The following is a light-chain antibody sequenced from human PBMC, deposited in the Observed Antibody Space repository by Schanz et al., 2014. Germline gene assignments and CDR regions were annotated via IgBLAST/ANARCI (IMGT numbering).Light chain of an antibody. J-gene: IGKJ1*01. Sequence: NVLTQSPGTLSLSPGERAALSCRASQNVDSVYLAWYQQKPGQAPRLLIYGASSRATGTPDRFSGSGSGTDFTLTISRLEPEDFAVYYCQQYGSSFGTFGQGTEVEIK. CDR1: QNVDSVY. CDR3: QQYGSSFGT. V-gene: IGKV3-20*01. CDR2: GAS.